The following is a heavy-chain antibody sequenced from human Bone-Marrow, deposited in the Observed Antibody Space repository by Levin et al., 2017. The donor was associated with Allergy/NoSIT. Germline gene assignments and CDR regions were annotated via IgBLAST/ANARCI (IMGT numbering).Heavy chain of an antibody. Sequence: ASVKVSCKTSGYTFTSYVMNWVRQAPGHGLEWMGWINTNTGNPTYAQDFKGRFVFSLDTSVSTAYLLIDSLKAEDTAVYYCARGYETSGKSFDPWGQGTLVTVSS. V-gene: IGHV7-4-1*01. CDR2: INTNTGNP. CDR1: GYTFTSYV. D-gene: IGHD3-16*01. J-gene: IGHJ5*02. CDR3: ARGYETSGKSFDP.